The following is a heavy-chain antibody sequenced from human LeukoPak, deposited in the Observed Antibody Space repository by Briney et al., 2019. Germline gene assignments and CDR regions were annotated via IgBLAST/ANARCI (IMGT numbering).Heavy chain of an antibody. CDR2: IYYSGST. CDR3: ARDSYCSGGSCYGYDY. CDR1: GDSISSSTW. V-gene: IGHV4-4*02. D-gene: IGHD2-15*01. J-gene: IGHJ4*02. Sequence: PSGTLSLTCTVSGDSISSSTWWSWIRQPPGKGLEWNGSIYYSGSTYYNPSLKSRVTISVDTSKNQFSLKLSSVTAADTAVYYCARDSYCSGGSCYGYDYWGQGTLVTVSS.